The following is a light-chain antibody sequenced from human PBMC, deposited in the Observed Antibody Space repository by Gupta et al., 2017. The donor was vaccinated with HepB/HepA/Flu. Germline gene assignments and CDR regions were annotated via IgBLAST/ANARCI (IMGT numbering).Light chain of an antibody. J-gene: IGLJ2*01. V-gene: IGLV3-1*01. CDR2: QDN. Sequence: SSALTQPPSVSVSPGQTASITCSGDKLGDKYACWYQQKPGQSPVLVIYQDNKRPPGIPGRFSGSNSGNTATLTIRGTQARDEDDYYCQAWDSSTVVFGGGTKLTVL. CDR3: QAWDSSTVV. CDR1: KLGDKY.